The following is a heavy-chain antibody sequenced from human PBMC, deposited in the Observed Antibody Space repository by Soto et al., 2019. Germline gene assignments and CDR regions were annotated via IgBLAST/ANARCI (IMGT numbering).Heavy chain of an antibody. CDR1: GYTFTSYD. V-gene: IGHV1-8*01. Sequence: GASVKVSCKASGYTFTSYDINWVRQATGQGLEWMGWMNPNSGNTGYAQKFQGRVTMTRNTSISTAYMELSSLRSEDTAVYYCARGTDYDFWSGYYPLDYYYYMDVWGKGTTVTVSS. D-gene: IGHD3-3*01. CDR2: MNPNSGNT. CDR3: ARGTDYDFWSGYYPLDYYYYMDV. J-gene: IGHJ6*03.